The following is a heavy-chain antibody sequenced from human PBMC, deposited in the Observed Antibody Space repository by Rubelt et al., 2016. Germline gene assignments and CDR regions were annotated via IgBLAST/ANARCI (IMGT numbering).Heavy chain of an antibody. V-gene: IGHV1-46*01. CDR2: INPSGGST. Sequence: QVQLVQSGAEVKKPGASVKVSCKASGYTFTSYYMHWLRQAPGQGLEWMGIINPSGGSTTYAQKFQGRVTMTRDTSTSAVYMDLGSLRCEDAAVYYCAGVGFYYDSGSYVDWGQGTLVTVSS. CDR1: GYTFTSYY. J-gene: IGHJ4*02. D-gene: IGHD3-10*01. CDR3: AGVGFYYDSGSYVD.